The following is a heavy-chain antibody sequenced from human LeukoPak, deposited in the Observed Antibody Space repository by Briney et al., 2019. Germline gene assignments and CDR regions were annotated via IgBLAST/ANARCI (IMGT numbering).Heavy chain of an antibody. CDR2: INPRGST. D-gene: IGHD6-19*01. CDR1: GGSFSSHY. V-gene: IGHV4-34*01. J-gene: IGHJ6*04. Sequence: SETLSLTCGVSGGSFSSHYWTWIRQPPGKGLEWIGEINPRGSTNYNPSLESRVTVSADTSRNQLSLSLTSVAAADSAVYFCARGLRQGSAWSWGPKEKSYQYMDVWGTGTSVIVSS. CDR3: ARGLRQGSAWSWGPKEKSYQYMDV.